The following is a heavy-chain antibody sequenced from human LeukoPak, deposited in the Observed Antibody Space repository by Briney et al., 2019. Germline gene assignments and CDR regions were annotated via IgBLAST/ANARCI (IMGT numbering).Heavy chain of an antibody. V-gene: IGHV3-7*04. CDR2: IKKDGSDK. Sequence: GGSLRLSCAASGFTFSTYYMNWVRQAPGKGLEWVTNIKKDGSDKYYVDSVKGRFTISRDNAKNSLYLQMNSLRAEDTAVYYCARGSDILTGYLFRFDYWGQGTLVTVSS. CDR3: ARGSDILTGYLFRFDY. CDR1: GFTFSTYY. J-gene: IGHJ4*02. D-gene: IGHD3-9*01.